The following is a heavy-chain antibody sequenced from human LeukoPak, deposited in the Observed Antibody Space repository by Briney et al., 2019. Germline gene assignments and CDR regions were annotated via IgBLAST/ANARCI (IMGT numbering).Heavy chain of an antibody. V-gene: IGHV3-21*01. CDR1: GFTFSSYS. CDR3: ARQYSSGWIDAFDI. J-gene: IGHJ3*02. D-gene: IGHD6-19*01. CDR2: ISSSSSYI. Sequence: GGSLRLSCAASGFTFSSYSMNWVRQAPGKGLEWVSSISSSSSYIYYADSVKGRFTISRDNAKNSLYLQMNSLRAEDTAVYYCARQYSSGWIDAFDIWGQGTMVTVSS.